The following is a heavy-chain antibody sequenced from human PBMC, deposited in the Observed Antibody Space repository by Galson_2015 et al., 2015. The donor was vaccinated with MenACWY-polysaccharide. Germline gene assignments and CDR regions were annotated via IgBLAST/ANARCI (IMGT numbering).Heavy chain of an antibody. V-gene: IGHV3-48*02. J-gene: IGHJ4*02. CDR2: ISSGGTI. D-gene: IGHD1-26*01. Sequence: SLRLSCAASGFTFSSYSMNWVRQAPGKGLEWVSYISSGGTIYYADSVKGRFTISRDNAKNSLYLQMNSLRDDDTAVYYCARDLKGLVGATPDYWGQGTLVTVSS. CDR1: GFTFSSYS. CDR3: ARDLKGLVGATPDY.